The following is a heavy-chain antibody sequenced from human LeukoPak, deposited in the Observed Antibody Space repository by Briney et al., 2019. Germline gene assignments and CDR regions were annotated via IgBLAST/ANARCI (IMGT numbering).Heavy chain of an antibody. J-gene: IGHJ4*02. CDR2: ISAYNGNT. V-gene: IGHV1-18*01. Sequence: ASVKVSCKASGGTFISYAISWVRQAPGQGLEWMGWISAYNGNTNYAQKLQGRVTMTTDTSTSTAYMELRSLRSDDTAVYYCARERRYYDSSGYYYPPLDYWGQGTLVTVSS. D-gene: IGHD3-22*01. CDR1: GGTFISYA. CDR3: ARERRYYDSSGYYYPPLDY.